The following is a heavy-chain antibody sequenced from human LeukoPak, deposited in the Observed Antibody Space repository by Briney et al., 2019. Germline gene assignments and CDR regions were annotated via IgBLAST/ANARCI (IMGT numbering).Heavy chain of an antibody. J-gene: IGHJ4*02. Sequence: GGSLRLSCAASGFTFSDYYMTWIRQAPGRGLESVSYISGGGTTINYADSVKGRFTISRDNAKNSLYLQMNSLRAEDTAVYYCARGPRQPDYWAREPWSPSPQ. V-gene: IGHV3-11*01. CDR3: ARGPRQPDY. CDR1: GFTFSDYY. D-gene: IGHD2-2*01. CDR2: ISGGGTTI.